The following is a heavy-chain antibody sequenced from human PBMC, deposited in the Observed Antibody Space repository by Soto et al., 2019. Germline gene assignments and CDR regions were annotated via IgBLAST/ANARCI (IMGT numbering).Heavy chain of an antibody. J-gene: IGHJ4*02. CDR1: GFTFSSYD. D-gene: IGHD1-7*01. CDR3: VRRVSGNYDY. V-gene: IGHV3-64*01. CDR2: ISSNGGTT. Sequence: EVQLAESGGGMVQPGGSLRISCVASGFTFSSYDMHWVRQAPGKGLEYVSSISSNGGTTYYGNSVKGRFTMSRDNSKNTLYLQMGSLRAEDMAVYYCVRRVSGNYDYWGQGTLVTVSS.